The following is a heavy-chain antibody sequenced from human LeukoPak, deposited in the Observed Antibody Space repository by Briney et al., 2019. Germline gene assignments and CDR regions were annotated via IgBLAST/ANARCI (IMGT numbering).Heavy chain of an antibody. CDR3: ATTTGGPYNWFDP. J-gene: IGHJ5*02. CDR1: GYSIRSAYY. V-gene: IGHV4-38-2*02. D-gene: IGHD1-1*01. Sequence: SETLSLTCTVSGYSIRSAYYGGWIRQPPGKGLEWIGTIYQMGSTSYNPSLTNRVTILVDTSKNQFSLKLSSVPAADPAVYYCATTTGGPYNWFDPWGRGTVVTVSS. CDR2: IYQMGST.